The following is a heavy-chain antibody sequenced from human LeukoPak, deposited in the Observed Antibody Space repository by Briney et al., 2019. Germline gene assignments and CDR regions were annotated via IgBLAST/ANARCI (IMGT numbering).Heavy chain of an antibody. J-gene: IGHJ5*02. V-gene: IGHV3-21*01. D-gene: IGHD3-9*01. CDR2: ISSSSSYI. CDR1: GFTFSSYS. Sequence: GGSLRLSCAASGFTFSSYSMNWVRQAPGKGLEWVSSISSSSSYIYYADSVKGRFTISRDNAKNSLYLQMNSLRAEDTAVYYCARDFKTGNWFDPWGQGTLVTVSS. CDR3: ARDFKTGNWFDP.